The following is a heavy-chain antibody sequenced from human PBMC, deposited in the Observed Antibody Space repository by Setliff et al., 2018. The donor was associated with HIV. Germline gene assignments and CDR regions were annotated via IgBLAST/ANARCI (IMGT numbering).Heavy chain of an antibody. CDR1: GYSITTGYY. D-gene: IGHD3-22*01. Sequence: SETLSLTCTVSGYSITTGYYWGWIRQSPGKGLEWTGSIYHDGKTYYNPSLKSRITISVDTSKNQFSLKLSSVTAADTAVYYCAREATYYYDGSGYYYFDYWGRGTLVTVSS. J-gene: IGHJ4*02. CDR3: AREATYYYDGSGYYYFDY. CDR2: IYHDGKT. V-gene: IGHV4-38-2*02.